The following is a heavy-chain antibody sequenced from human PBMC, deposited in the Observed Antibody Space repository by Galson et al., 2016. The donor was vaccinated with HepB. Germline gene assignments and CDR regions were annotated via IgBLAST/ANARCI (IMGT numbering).Heavy chain of an antibody. CDR3: ARDMEAAAGSLDVDY. V-gene: IGHV4-39*07. D-gene: IGHD6-13*01. CDR2: IYHSGTT. J-gene: IGHJ4*02. CDR1: GDSISSASYY. Sequence: ATLSLTCSVSGDSISSASYYWGWIRQPPGKDLEWIGSIYHSGTTYYNPSLKSRVTLSLDTSKNQFSLNLSSVTAADTAVYYCARDMEAAAGSLDVDYWGQGTLVTVSS.